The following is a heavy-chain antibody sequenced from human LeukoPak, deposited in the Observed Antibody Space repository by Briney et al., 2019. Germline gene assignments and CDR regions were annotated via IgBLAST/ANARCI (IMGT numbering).Heavy chain of an antibody. CDR3: ARGGAEYVWGSLDD. Sequence: GGSLRLSCAASGFTFSSYEMNWVRQAPGKGLEWVSYISSSGSTIYYADSVKGRFTISRDNAKNSLYLQMNSLRAEDTAVYYCARGGAEYVWGSLDDWGQGTLVTVSS. J-gene: IGHJ4*02. CDR1: GFTFSSYE. D-gene: IGHD3-16*01. V-gene: IGHV3-48*03. CDR2: ISSSGSTI.